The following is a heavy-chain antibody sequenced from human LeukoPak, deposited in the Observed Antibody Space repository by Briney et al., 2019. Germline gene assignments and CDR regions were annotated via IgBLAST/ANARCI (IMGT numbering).Heavy chain of an antibody. CDR3: ARDGPYCSSTSCFYFDY. CDR1: GFDFSSYS. CDR2: ISSSSSYI. D-gene: IGHD2-2*01. J-gene: IGHJ4*02. Sequence: GGSLRLSCAVSGFDFSSYSMNWVRQAPGKGLEWVSSISSSSSYIYYADSVKGRFAISRDNAKNSLYLQMNSLRAEDTAVYYCARDGPYCSSTSCFYFDYWGQGTLVTVSS. V-gene: IGHV3-21*01.